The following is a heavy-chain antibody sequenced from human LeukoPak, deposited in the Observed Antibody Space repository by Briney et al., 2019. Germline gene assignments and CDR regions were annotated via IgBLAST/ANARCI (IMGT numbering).Heavy chain of an antibody. CDR2: ISSDGSSM. V-gene: IGHV3-30-3*01. Sequence: GRSLRLSCAASGFTFTGYTMHWVRQAPGKGLEWVAVISSDGSSMYYADSVKGRFTISRDNSKNTLYLQMSSLRTEDTAVYYCARDQGRIAAAGNYLSSGYWGQGTLVTVSS. CDR1: GFTFTGYT. CDR3: ARDQGRIAAAGNYLSSGY. J-gene: IGHJ4*02. D-gene: IGHD6-13*01.